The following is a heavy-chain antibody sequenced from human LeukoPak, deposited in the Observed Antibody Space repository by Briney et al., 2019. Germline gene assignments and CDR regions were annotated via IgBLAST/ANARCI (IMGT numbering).Heavy chain of an antibody. V-gene: IGHV4-59*08. Sequence: SETLSLTCTVSGGSISSYHWSWIRQPPGKGLEWIGFFYYSGSTNYNPSLKSRVTISVDTSKNQFSLKLSSVTAADTAVYYCARRAPYYFDYWGQGTLVTVSS. CDR2: FYYSGST. J-gene: IGHJ4*02. CDR1: GGSISSYH. CDR3: ARRAPYYFDY.